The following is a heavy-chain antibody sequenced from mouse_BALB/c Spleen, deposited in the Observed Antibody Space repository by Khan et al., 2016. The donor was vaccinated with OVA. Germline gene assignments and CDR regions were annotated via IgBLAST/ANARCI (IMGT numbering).Heavy chain of an antibody. CDR3: ARAYYRYDGYYAMDY. CDR1: GFSLSRYN. J-gene: IGHJ4*01. V-gene: IGHV2-6-4*01. D-gene: IGHD2-14*01. Sequence: QAQLKESGPGLVAPSQSLSITCTVSGFSLSRYNIHWVRQPPGKGLEWLGMIWGGGGTDYNSPLKSRLNISKDNSKSQVFLKMNSLQTDDTAMYYCARAYYRYDGYYAMDYWGQGISVTVSS. CDR2: IWGGGGT.